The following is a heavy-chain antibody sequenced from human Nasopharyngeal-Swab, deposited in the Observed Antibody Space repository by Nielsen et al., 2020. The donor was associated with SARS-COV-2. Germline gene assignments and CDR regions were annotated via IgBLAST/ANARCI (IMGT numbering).Heavy chain of an antibody. D-gene: IGHD1-14*01. CDR2: IYYSGSA. J-gene: IGHJ4*02. Sequence: WIRQPPGKGLEWIGNIYYSGSAYYNPSLKSRVTISVDTPKNQFSLNLISVTAADAAVYYCARVGRVIDYWGQGTLVTVS. V-gene: IGHV4-39*07. CDR3: ARVGRVIDY.